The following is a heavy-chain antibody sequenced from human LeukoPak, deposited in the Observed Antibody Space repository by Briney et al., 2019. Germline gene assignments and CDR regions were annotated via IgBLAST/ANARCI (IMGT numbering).Heavy chain of an antibody. J-gene: IGHJ4*02. Sequence: PGGSLRLSCAASGFTFSKYDMNWVRQAPGKGLDWVSYISGSGSTIYYADSVRGRFTISRDNAKKSLYLQMNILIAKDTAVYYCARGPTYFDMLTGFHDRLDYFDYWGQGTLVTVSS. CDR3: ARGPTYFDMLTGFHDRLDYFDY. V-gene: IGHV3-48*03. CDR1: GFTFSKYD. CDR2: ISGSGSTI. D-gene: IGHD3-9*01.